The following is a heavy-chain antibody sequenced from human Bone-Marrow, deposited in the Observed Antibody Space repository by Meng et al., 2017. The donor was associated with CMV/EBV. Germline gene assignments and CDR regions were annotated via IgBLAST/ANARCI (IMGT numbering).Heavy chain of an antibody. CDR2: ISGSGGST. J-gene: IGHJ3*02. V-gene: IGHV3-23*01. CDR3: SRTLRYPNALDI. CDR1: GFTFSSYA. Sequence: GESLKISCAASGFTFSSYAMSWVRQAPGKGLEWVSAISGSGGSTYYADSVKGRFTISRDNAKNSLYLQMNGLRAEDTAVYYCSRTLRYPNALDIWGQGTMVTVSS. D-gene: IGHD1-1*01.